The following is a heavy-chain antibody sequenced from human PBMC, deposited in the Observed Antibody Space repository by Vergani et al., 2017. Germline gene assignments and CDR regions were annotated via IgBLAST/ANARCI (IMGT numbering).Heavy chain of an antibody. CDR3: AKGDRLEARDNWFDS. CDR1: GFTFNSFA. V-gene: IGHV3-23*01. D-gene: IGHD6-6*01. Sequence: QLLESGGGLIQPGGSLRLSCAASGFTFNSFAMTWVRQAPGMGLEWISTISGGGDTNHYADSVKGRFTISRDNYKSTLYLQIKSLRAEDTAVYYCAKGDRLEARDNWFDSWGQGSQVTVSS. CDR2: ISGGGDTN. J-gene: IGHJ5*01.